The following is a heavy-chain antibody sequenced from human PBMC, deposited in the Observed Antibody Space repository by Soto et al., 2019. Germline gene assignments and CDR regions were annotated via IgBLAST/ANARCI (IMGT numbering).Heavy chain of an antibody. CDR3: ASVTTGYEDPLDN. V-gene: IGHV1-69*13. CDR1: GGTFSCYA. J-gene: IGHJ4*02. D-gene: IGHD5-12*01. CDR2: IIPIFGTA. Sequence: SVKVSCKASGGTFSCYAISWVRQAPGQGLEWMGGIIPIFGTANYAQKFQGRVTITADESTSTAYMELSSLRSEDTAVYYCASVTTGYEDPLDNWGQGTLVTVSS.